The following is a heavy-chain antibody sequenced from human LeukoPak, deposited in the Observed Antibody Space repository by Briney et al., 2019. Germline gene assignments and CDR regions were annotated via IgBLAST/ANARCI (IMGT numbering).Heavy chain of an antibody. D-gene: IGHD1-26*01. J-gene: IGHJ3*02. CDR2: ISSSSSYI. V-gene: IGHV3-21*01. CDR3: ARQETSSYNGAFDI. CDR1: GFTFSSYS. Sequence: GGSLRLSCAASGFTFSSYSMNWVRQAPGKGLEWVSSISSSSSYIYYADSVKGRFTISRDNAKNSLYLQMNSLRADDTAVYHCARQETSSYNGAFDIWGQGTMVTVSS.